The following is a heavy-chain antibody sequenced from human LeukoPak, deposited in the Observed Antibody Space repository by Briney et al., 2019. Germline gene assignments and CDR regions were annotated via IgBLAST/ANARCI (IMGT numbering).Heavy chain of an antibody. CDR1: GFTFSDHY. CDR2: INHSGST. Sequence: GSLRLSCAASGFTFSDHYMDWVRQAPGKGLEWIGEINHSGSTNYNPSLKSRVTISVDTSKNQFSLKLSSVTAADTAVYYCARGGYSYGYHFDYWGQGTLVTVSS. D-gene: IGHD5-18*01. J-gene: IGHJ4*02. CDR3: ARGGYSYGYHFDY. V-gene: IGHV4-34*01.